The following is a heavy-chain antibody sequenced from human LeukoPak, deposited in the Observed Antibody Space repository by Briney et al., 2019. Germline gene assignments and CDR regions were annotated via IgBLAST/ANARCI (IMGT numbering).Heavy chain of an antibody. CDR2: ISGSGGST. Sequence: GGSLRLSCAASGFTFDDYAMHWVRQAPGKGLEWVSAISGSGGSTYYADSVKGRFTISRDNSKNTLYLQMNSLRAEDTAVYYCAKDNGDYLVRVFDYWGQGTLVTVSS. J-gene: IGHJ4*02. CDR3: AKDNGDYLVRVFDY. CDR1: GFTFDDYA. V-gene: IGHV3-23*01. D-gene: IGHD4-17*01.